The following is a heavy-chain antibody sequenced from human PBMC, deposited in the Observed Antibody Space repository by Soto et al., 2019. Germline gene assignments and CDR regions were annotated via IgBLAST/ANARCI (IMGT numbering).Heavy chain of an antibody. CDR3: VRDGNYDASGSFDY. CDR1: GFTFSSYE. V-gene: IGHV3-48*03. J-gene: IGHJ4*01. Sequence: GGSLRLSSVASGFTFSSYEMNWVLQAPGKGLEWVSYISSSSYIKYYAESAKGRCTISRDNAKNSLYLQMNSLRAEDTAVYYCVRDGNYDASGSFDYWGQGPLVTVSS. CDR2: ISSSSYIK. D-gene: IGHD3-10*01.